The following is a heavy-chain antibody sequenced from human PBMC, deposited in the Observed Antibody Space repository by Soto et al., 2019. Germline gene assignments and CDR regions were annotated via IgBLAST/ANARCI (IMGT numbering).Heavy chain of an antibody. CDR3: ARIAGEDPYNWFDP. V-gene: IGHV1-2*04. CDR2: INPNSGGT. Sequence: ASVKVSCKASGYTFTGYYMHWVRQAPGQGLEWMGWINPNSGGTNYAQKFQGWVTMTRDTSISTAYMELSRLRSDDTAVYYCARIAGEDPYNWFDPWGQGTLVTVSS. CDR1: GYTFTGYY. D-gene: IGHD3-16*01. J-gene: IGHJ5*02.